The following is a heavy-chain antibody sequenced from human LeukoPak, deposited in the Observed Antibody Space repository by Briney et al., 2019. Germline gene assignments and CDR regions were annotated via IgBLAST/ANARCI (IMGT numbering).Heavy chain of an antibody. V-gene: IGHV3-21*04. J-gene: IGHJ4*02. Sequence: GGSLRLSCAASGFTFSSYSMNWVRQAPGKGLEWVSSISSSSSYIYYADSVKGRFTISRDNAKNSLYLQMNSLRAEDTAVYYCARIRYFDLNYYFDYWGQGTLVTVSS. CDR3: ARIRYFDLNYYFDY. CDR2: ISSSSSYI. D-gene: IGHD3-9*01. CDR1: GFTFSSYS.